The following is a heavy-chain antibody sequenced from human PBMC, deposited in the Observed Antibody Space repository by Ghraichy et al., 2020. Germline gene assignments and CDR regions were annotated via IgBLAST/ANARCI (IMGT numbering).Heavy chain of an antibody. D-gene: IGHD4-11*01. Sequence: GGSLRLSCAAPGFNFSSSAMHWVRQAPGKGLEYVASINSNGGRTYYADSVKGRFTISRDNSKNTVYLRMGSLRAEDMGVYYCARGYSGLDDWGQGTLVTVSS. CDR3: ARGYSGLDD. J-gene: IGHJ4*02. CDR1: GFNFSSSA. V-gene: IGHV3-64*02. CDR2: INSNGGRT.